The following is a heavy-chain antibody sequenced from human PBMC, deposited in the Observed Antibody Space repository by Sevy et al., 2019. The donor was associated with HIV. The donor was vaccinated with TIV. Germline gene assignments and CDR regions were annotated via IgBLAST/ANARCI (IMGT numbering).Heavy chain of an antibody. CDR3: AKDLRGTSVSYFDY. CDR1: GFTFSNFA. V-gene: IGHV3-23*01. Sequence: GESLKISCATSGFTFSNFAMSWVRQAPGKGLEWVSGISASGSTTHYADSVKGHFTISRDISKNTLYLQINSLRAEDTAIYFCAKDLRGTSVSYFDYWGQGTLVTVSS. D-gene: IGHD1-1*01. CDR2: ISASGSTT. J-gene: IGHJ4*02.